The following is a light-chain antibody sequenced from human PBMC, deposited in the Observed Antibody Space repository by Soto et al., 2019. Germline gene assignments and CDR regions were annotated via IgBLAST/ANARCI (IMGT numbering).Light chain of an antibody. CDR3: SSYRSSSPLVV. Sequence: QSALTQPASVSGSPGQSITISCTGTISDVGGYNYVSWYQQYPGRAPKLIIYGVTARPSGVSSRFSGSKSGNTASLTISGLQAEDEADYYCSSYRSSSPLVVFGGGTKLTVL. CDR2: GVT. V-gene: IGLV2-14*03. J-gene: IGLJ2*01. CDR1: ISDVGGYNY.